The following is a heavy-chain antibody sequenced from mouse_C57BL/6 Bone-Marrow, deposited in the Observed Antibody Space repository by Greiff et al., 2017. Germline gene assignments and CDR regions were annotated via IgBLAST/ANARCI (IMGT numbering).Heavy chain of an antibody. CDR1: GFYIKDYY. Sequence: VQLKESGAELVKPGASVKLSCTASGFYIKDYYMHWVKQRTEQGLEWIGRFDPENGEPEYASTFQGKATITADTTSNTAYLQLSSLASEDTAFYYCTTAITSVGADYWGQGTTRTVSS. CDR3: TTAITSVGADY. J-gene: IGHJ2*01. D-gene: IGHD1-1*01. V-gene: IGHV14-1*01. CDR2: FDPENGEP.